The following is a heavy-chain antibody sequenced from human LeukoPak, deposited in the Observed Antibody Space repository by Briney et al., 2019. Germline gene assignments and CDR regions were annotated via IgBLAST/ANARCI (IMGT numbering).Heavy chain of an antibody. D-gene: IGHD6-19*01. J-gene: IGHJ4*02. CDR1: GFTFSRYW. Sequence: QPGGSLRLSCAASGFTFSRYWMHWVRQAPGKGLEWVAVISYDGSYKYYADSVKGRFTISRDNSKNTLYLQMNSPRAEDTAVYYCAKVLAVAGTYYFDYWGQGTLVTVSS. CDR2: ISYDGSYK. V-gene: IGHV3-30*18. CDR3: AKVLAVAGTYYFDY.